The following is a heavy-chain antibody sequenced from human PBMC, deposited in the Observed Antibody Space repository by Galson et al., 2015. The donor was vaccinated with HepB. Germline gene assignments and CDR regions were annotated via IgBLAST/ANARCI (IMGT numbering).Heavy chain of an antibody. CDR1: GFTFSGSA. Sequence: SLRLSCAASGFTFSGSALHWVRQASGKGLEWVGRIRSKGNTYATAYGASVMGRFTISRGDSKNTTYLRMNSLKSEDTAVYYCTRHRHSDGENYGMDVWGQGTTVTVSS. V-gene: IGHV3-73*01. D-gene: IGHD5-24*01. CDR3: TRHRHSDGENYGMDV. J-gene: IGHJ6*02. CDR2: IRSKGNTYAT.